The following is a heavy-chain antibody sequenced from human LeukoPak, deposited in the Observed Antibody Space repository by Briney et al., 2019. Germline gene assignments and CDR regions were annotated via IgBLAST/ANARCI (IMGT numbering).Heavy chain of an antibody. V-gene: IGHV4-34*01. CDR2: INHSGST. J-gene: IGHJ4*02. D-gene: IGHD6-13*01. Sequence: SETLSLTCAVYGGSFSGYYWSWIRQPPGKGLEWIGEINHSGSTNYNPSLKSRVTISVDASKNQFSLKLSSVTAADTAVYYCATGYSSSWYYFDYWGQGTLVTVSS. CDR3: ATGYSSSWYYFDY. CDR1: GGSFSGYY.